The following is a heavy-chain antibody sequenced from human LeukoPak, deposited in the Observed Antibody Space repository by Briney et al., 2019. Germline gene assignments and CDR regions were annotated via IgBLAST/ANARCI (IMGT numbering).Heavy chain of an antibody. D-gene: IGHD5-24*01. Sequence: SETLSLTCTVSGYSISSGYYWGWIRQPPGKGLEWIGEINHSGSTNYNPSLKSRVTISVDTSKNHFSLKLSSVTAADTAVYYCARGFKRWLQLRWFDPWGQGTLVTVSS. V-gene: IGHV4-38-2*02. CDR3: ARGFKRWLQLRWFDP. CDR2: INHSGST. J-gene: IGHJ5*02. CDR1: GYSISSGYY.